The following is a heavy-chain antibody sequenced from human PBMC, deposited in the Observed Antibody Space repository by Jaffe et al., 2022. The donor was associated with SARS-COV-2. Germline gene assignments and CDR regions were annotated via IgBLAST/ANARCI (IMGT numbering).Heavy chain of an antibody. CDR2: FYSSGST. Sequence: QVQLQESGPGLVKPSQTLSLTCTVSGGAISSGSYYWSWIRQPAGKGLEWIGRFYSSGSTNYSPSLKSRVTISVDTSKNQFSLKLSSVTAADTAVYYCARGSGWSWFDPWGQGTLVTVSS. D-gene: IGHD6-19*01. CDR1: GGAISSGSYY. V-gene: IGHV4-61*02. J-gene: IGHJ5*02. CDR3: ARGSGWSWFDP.